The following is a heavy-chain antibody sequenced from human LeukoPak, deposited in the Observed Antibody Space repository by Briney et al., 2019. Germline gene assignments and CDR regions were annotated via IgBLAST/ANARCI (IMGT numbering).Heavy chain of an antibody. CDR3: ARGRGYCSSTSCYNYYYYMDV. CDR2: INHSGST. D-gene: IGHD2-2*02. J-gene: IGHJ6*03. CDR1: GGSFSGYY. V-gene: IGHV4-34*01. Sequence: PSETLSLTCAVYGGSFSGYYWSWIRQPPGKGLELIGEINHSGSTNYNPSLKSRVTISVDTSKNQFSLKLSPVTAADTAVYYCARGRGYCSSTSCYNYYYYMDVWGKGTTVTVSS.